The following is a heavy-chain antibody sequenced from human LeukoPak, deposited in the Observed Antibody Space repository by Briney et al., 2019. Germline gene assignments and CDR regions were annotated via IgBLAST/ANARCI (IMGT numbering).Heavy chain of an antibody. D-gene: IGHD5-18*01. CDR1: GFTFDDYA. J-gene: IGHJ4*02. Sequence: PGGSLRLSRTASGFTFDDYAMHWVRQAPGKGLEWVSGISWNSGDIDYADSVKGRFTISRDNAKNSLYLQMNSLRSEDTAFYYCTRVRGYSFGPFDHWGQGTLVTVSS. V-gene: IGHV3-9*01. CDR2: ISWNSGDI. CDR3: TRVRGYSFGPFDH.